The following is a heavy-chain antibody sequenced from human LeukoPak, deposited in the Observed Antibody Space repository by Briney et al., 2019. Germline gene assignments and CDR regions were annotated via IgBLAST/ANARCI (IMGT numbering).Heavy chain of an antibody. J-gene: IGHJ4*02. CDR3: ARVYYDSSAYNFDY. Sequence: SETLSLTCAVSGGSISSGGYSWSWIRQPPGKGLEWIGYIYYSGSTNYNPSLKSRVTISVDTSKNQFSLKLSSVTAADTAVYYCARVYYDSSAYNFDYWGQGTLVTVSS. CDR1: GGSISSGGYS. V-gene: IGHV4-61*08. D-gene: IGHD3-22*01. CDR2: IYYSGST.